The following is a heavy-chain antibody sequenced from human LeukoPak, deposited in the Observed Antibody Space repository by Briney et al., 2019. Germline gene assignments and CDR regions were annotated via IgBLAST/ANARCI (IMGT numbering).Heavy chain of an antibody. D-gene: IGHD2-21*02. CDR2: INHSGST. CDR3: ARGGVTAPADFQH. J-gene: IGHJ1*01. CDR1: GGSFSGYY. V-gene: IGHV4-34*01. Sequence: PSETLSLTCAVYGGSFSGYYWSWIRQPPGKGLEWIGEINHSGSTNYNPSLKSRVTISVDTSKNQFSLKLSSVTAAGTAVYYCARGGVTAPADFQHWGQGTLVTVSS.